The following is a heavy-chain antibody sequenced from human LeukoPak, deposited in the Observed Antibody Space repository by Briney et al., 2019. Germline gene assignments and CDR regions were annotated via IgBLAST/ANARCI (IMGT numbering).Heavy chain of an antibody. V-gene: IGHV3-7*01. Sequence: GGSLRLSCAASGFIFSSYWMSWVRQAPGKGLEWVANIRQDGSEKYYVDSVKGRFTISRDNAKNSLYLQMNSLRAEDTAVYYCARGQWEWNVWGKGTTVTVSS. CDR1: GFIFSSYW. CDR3: ARGQWEWNV. J-gene: IGHJ6*04. D-gene: IGHD3-3*01. CDR2: IRQDGSEK.